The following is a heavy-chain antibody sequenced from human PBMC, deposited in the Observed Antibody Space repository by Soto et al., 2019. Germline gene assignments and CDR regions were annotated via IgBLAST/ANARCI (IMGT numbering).Heavy chain of an antibody. CDR3: ARRDSGGFFRFFDS. Sequence: QVQLVQSGTEVKKPGSSVKVSCKTSGGSLSTNPISWVRQAPGQGLEWMGGTGSGTGPGNHAQKFQGRLTVTADKSTGTVSMELTNLSSEDTAVYYCARRDSGGFFRFFDSWGQGTLFTVSS. CDR1: GGSLSTNP. J-gene: IGHJ4*02. D-gene: IGHD2-15*01. V-gene: IGHV1-69*06. CDR2: TGSGTGPG.